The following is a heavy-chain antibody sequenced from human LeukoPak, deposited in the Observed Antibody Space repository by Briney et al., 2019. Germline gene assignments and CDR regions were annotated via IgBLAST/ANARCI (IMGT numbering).Heavy chain of an antibody. CDR2: IKQDGSDK. J-gene: IGHJ4*02. CDR1: GFTFSTCW. D-gene: IGHD2-2*01. V-gene: IGHV3-7*01. CDR3: ARVLPVASRDY. Sequence: GGSLRLSCAASGFTFSTCWMSWVRQAPGKGLEWVANIKQDGSDKFYVDSVKGRFTISRDNAKNSMYLQMNSLRAEDTAVYYCARVLPVASRDYWGQGTLVTVSS.